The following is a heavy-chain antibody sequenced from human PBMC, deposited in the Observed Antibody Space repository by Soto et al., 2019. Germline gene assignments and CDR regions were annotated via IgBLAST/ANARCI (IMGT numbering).Heavy chain of an antibody. CDR3: ARGTTEFDY. CDR1: GFTVSSNY. V-gene: IGHV3-33*08. D-gene: IGHD4-17*01. CDR2: IWYDGSNK. J-gene: IGHJ4*02. Sequence: GSLRLSCAASGFTVSSNYMSWVRQAPGKGLEWVAVIWYDGSNKYYADSVKGRFTISRDNSKNTLYLQMNSLRAEDTAVYYCARGTTEFDYWGQGTLVTVSS.